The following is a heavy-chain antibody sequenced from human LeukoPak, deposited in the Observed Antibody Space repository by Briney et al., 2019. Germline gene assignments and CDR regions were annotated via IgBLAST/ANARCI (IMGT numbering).Heavy chain of an antibody. V-gene: IGHV5-51*01. J-gene: IGHJ4*02. CDR1: GYTFRSYW. Sequence: GESLKISCEGSGYTFRSYWIGWVRQRPGEGLEWMGIIYPGDSDTTYSPSFQGQVTISADESINTAYLQWSSLKASDTAVYYCARRYFDSDGRSFDFWGQGTLVTVSS. CDR3: ARRYFDSDGRSFDF. CDR2: IYPGDSDT. D-gene: IGHD3-9*01.